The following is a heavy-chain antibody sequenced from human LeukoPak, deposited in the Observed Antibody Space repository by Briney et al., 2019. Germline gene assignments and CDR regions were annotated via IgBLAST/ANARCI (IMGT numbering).Heavy chain of an antibody. Sequence: PSETLSLTCAVYGGSFSGYYWSWIRQPPGKGLEWTGEINHSGSTNYNPSLQSRVTISVDTSKNQFSLKLSSVTAADTAVYYCARGRPRSPYYYGSGVDYWGQGTLVTVSS. V-gene: IGHV4-34*01. CDR2: INHSGST. J-gene: IGHJ4*02. CDR3: ARGRPRSPYYYGSGVDY. D-gene: IGHD3-10*01. CDR1: GGSFSGYY.